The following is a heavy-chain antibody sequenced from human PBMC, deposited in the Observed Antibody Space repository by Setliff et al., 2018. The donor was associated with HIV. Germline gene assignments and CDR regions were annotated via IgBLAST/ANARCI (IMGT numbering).Heavy chain of an antibody. CDR1: GGSVNDTSYY. Sequence: LSLTCTVSGGSVNDTSYYWGWIRQPPGKGLEWLANVYYSGGTYYNPSLNSRVTISVDTSRNQFSLKLTSVTAADTALYFCARLGDSGYDFRGYFDYWGQGKLVTVSS. V-gene: IGHV4-39*01. CDR2: VYYSGGT. CDR3: ARLGDSGYDFRGYFDY. D-gene: IGHD5-12*01. J-gene: IGHJ4*02.